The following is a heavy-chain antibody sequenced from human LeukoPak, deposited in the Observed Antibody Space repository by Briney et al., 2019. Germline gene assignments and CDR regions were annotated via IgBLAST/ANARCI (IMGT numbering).Heavy chain of an antibody. Sequence: GASVTVSFKASGYTFTDYYVHWVRQAPGHGLEWMGWINPHSGGTKYAQKFQGRVTMTRDTSISTAYMEVTRLQSDDTAVYYCARDTAMVTYWFDPWGQGTLVTVSS. J-gene: IGHJ5*02. CDR1: GYTFTDYY. CDR2: INPHSGGT. CDR3: ARDTAMVTYWFDP. V-gene: IGHV1-2*02. D-gene: IGHD5-18*01.